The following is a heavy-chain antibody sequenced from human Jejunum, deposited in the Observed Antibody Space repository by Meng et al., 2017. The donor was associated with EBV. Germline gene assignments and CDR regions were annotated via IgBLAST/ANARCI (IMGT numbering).Heavy chain of an antibody. Sequence: EVRLVESGGGLVKPGGSLRLSCAVSGFNFDNTWMNWVRQAPGKGPEWIGRIKRKSDGLTTEYIASVQGRFIISRDDSNNILYLEMNGLKTEDTAVYYCTSRVVTTNDYWGQGTLVTVSS. CDR2: IKRKSDGLTT. J-gene: IGHJ4*02. V-gene: IGHV3-15*01. CDR1: GFNFDNTW. CDR3: TSRVVTTNDY. D-gene: IGHD4-17*01.